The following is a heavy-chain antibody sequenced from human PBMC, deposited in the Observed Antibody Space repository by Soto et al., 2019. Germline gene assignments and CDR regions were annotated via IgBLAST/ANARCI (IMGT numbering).Heavy chain of an antibody. CDR3: ARDQSSSFFVY. Sequence: ASLKVSCKASGYTFTSYAMHLVRQAPGQRLEWMGWINAGNGNTKYSQKFQGRVTITRDTSASTAYMELSSLRSEDTAVYYCARDQSSSFFVYWGQGTLVTVSS. D-gene: IGHD6-13*01. V-gene: IGHV1-3*01. J-gene: IGHJ4*02. CDR1: GYTFTSYA. CDR2: INAGNGNT.